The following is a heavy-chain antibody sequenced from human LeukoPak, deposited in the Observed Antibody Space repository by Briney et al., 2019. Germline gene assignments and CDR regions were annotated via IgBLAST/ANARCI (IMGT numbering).Heavy chain of an antibody. V-gene: IGHV3-72*01. CDR1: GYPFSDHY. J-gene: IGHJ4*01. CDR2: TRNKANNYAT. CDR3: SRGRGGSCSD. Sequence: GGSLRLSCAVSGYPFSDHYIDWVRQAPGKGLEWVGQTRNKANNYATEYAASIKGRFIISRDDSRNSVYLQMNSPKTEDTAVYYWSRGRGGSCSDWGQGTLVNGPS. D-gene: IGHD2-15*01.